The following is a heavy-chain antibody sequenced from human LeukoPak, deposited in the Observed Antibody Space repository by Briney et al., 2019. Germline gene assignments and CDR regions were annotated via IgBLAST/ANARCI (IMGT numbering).Heavy chain of an antibody. J-gene: IGHJ3*02. Sequence: PGGSLRLSCAASGFTFSRYWMIWLRQAPGKGLEWVANIKQDGSDKDYVDSVKGRFTISRDNAKNSLYLQMNSLRAEDTAVYYCARDSASRLGMRAPYDAFDIWGQGTMVTVSS. CDR2: IKQDGSDK. CDR3: ARDSASRLGMRAPYDAFDI. V-gene: IGHV3-7*01. CDR1: GFTFSRYW. D-gene: IGHD2-2*01.